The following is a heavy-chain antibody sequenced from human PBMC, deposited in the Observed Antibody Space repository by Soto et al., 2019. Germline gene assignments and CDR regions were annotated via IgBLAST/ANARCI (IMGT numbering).Heavy chain of an antibody. Sequence: PSETLSLTCTVSGGSINDFAYYWGWIRQPPGKGLEWIGTVYHNENTYYNPSLKGRVTISVDTAKNQSSLNLRSVTAADTAIYFCARRERYYGSPGWFDPWGQGALVTVSS. CDR3: ARRERYYGSPGWFDP. V-gene: IGHV4-39*01. CDR2: VYHNENT. D-gene: IGHD3-16*01. J-gene: IGHJ5*02. CDR1: GGSINDFAYY.